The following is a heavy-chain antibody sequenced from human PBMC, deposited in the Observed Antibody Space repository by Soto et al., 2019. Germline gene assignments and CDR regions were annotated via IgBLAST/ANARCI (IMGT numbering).Heavy chain of an antibody. J-gene: IGHJ2*01. CDR2: ISASGGNI. CDR3: AKVARGLVYFDL. CDR1: GFIFSDYA. V-gene: IGHV3-23*01. D-gene: IGHD3-16*01. Sequence: EVQLLESGGGLARPGGSLRLSCVASGFIFSDYAMTWIRQAPGKGLEWVATISASGGNIEYTDSLKGRFTIFRDNSKKTVYLQINGLTADDTAVQYCAKVARGLVYFDLWGRGTLVTVSS.